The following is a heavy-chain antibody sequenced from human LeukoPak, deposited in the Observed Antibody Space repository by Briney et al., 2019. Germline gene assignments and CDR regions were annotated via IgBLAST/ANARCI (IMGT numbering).Heavy chain of an antibody. J-gene: IGHJ4*02. CDR2: INPNSGGT. V-gene: IGHV1-2*02. CDR3: ARDLRYGPSSFGGVIANYFDY. Sequence: ASVKVSCKASGYTFTGYYMHWVRQAPGQGLEWMGWINPNSGGTNYAQKFQGRVTMIRDTSISTAYMELSRLRSDDTAVYYCARDLRYGPSSFGGVIANYFDYWGQGTLVTVSS. CDR1: GYTFTGYY. D-gene: IGHD3-16*02.